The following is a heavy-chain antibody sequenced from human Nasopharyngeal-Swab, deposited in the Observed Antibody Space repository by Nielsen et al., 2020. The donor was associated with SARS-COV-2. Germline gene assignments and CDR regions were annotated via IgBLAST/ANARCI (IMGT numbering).Heavy chain of an antibody. Sequence: SETLSLTCTVSGDSISSGVSSWSWIRQPPGKGLEWIGYIYHSGSTDYNASLKSRVTISVDRSKNQFSLKLTSVTAADSAVYFCARGPYDSSGYWGYFFDYWGQGTLVTVSS. CDR2: IYHSGST. CDR3: ARGPYDSSGYWGYFFDY. D-gene: IGHD3-22*01. V-gene: IGHV4-30-2*01. J-gene: IGHJ4*02. CDR1: GDSISSGVSS.